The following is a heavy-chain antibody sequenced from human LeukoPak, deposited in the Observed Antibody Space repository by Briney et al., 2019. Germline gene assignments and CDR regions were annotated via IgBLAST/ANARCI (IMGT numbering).Heavy chain of an antibody. CDR2: INPRDGST. CDR1: GYSFTNYY. Sequence: GASVKVSCKASGYSFTNYYMHWVRQAPGQGLEWMGTINPRDGSTTYTQKFQGRVTVTRDTSTSTVYMDLSSLRSEDTAVYYCATSTGYDVLTDYQEDHYYFDYWGQGTLVTVSS. D-gene: IGHD3-9*01. J-gene: IGHJ4*02. V-gene: IGHV1-46*01. CDR3: ATSTGYDVLTDYQEDHYYFDY.